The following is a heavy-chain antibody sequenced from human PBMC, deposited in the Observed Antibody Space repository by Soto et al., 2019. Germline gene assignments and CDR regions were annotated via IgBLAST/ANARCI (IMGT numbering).Heavy chain of an antibody. V-gene: IGHV1-3*01. CDR3: ARVRREYPSGPSDAFDI. J-gene: IGHJ3*02. CDR1: GYTFTSYA. CDR2: INAGNGNT. Sequence: ASVKVSCKASGYTFTSYAMHWVRQAPGQRLEWMGWINAGNGNTKYSQKFQGRVTITRDTSASTAYMELSSLRSEDTAVYYCARVRREYPSGPSDAFDIWGQGTMVTVSS. D-gene: IGHD2-8*02.